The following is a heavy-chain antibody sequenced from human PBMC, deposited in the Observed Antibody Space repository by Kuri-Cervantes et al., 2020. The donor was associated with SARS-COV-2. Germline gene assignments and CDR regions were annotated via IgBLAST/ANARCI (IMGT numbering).Heavy chain of an antibody. V-gene: IGHV1-2*04. CDR2: INPNSGGT. J-gene: IGHJ6*02. D-gene: IGHD6-6*01. CDR3: ARDLGPYGLEAASYSSSGYYGMDV. CDR1: GYTFTGYY. Sequence: ASVKVSCKASGYTFTGYYMHWVRQAPGQGPEWMGWINPNSGGTNYAQKFQGWVTMTRDTSISTAYMGMSRLRSDDTAVYYGARDLGPYGLEAASYSSSGYYGMDVWGQGTTVTVSS.